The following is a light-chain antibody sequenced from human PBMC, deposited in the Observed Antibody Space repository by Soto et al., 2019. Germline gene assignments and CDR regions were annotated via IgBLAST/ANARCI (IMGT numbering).Light chain of an antibody. J-gene: IGKJ1*01. Sequence: EIVLTQSPGTLSLSPGDRATLSCRASQSVSSNFLAWYQQKPGQAPRLLIYGASIRDTGIPDRFSGSGSGTDFTLTIRRLEPEDFAMYYCHHYGSSPRTFGQGTKVEIK. CDR2: GAS. CDR3: HHYGSSPRT. V-gene: IGKV3-20*01. CDR1: QSVSSNF.